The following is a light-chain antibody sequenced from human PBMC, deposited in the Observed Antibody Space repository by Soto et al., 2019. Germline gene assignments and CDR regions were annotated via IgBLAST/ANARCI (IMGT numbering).Light chain of an antibody. CDR2: EGT. CDR1: SSDVGAYNL. CDR3: CSYAGSRTFV. Sequence: QSALTQPAPVSGSPGQSITVSCTGTSSDVGAYNLVSWYQQHPGKAPRLIIYEGTKRPSGISHRFSGSKSDNTASLTISGLRAEDEAHYHCCSYAGSRTFVFGGGTKVTVL. V-gene: IGLV2-23*01. J-gene: IGLJ3*02.